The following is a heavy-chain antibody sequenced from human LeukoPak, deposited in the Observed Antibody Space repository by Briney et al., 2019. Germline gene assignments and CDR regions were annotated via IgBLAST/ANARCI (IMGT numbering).Heavy chain of an antibody. J-gene: IGHJ5*02. CDR1: GGSISSGGYS. V-gene: IGHV4-30-2*01. D-gene: IGHD3-16*01. CDR2: IYHSGST. Sequence: SQTLSLTCAVSGGSISSGGYSWSWIRQPPGKGLEWIGYIYHSGSTYYNPSLKSRVTISVDRSKNQFSLKLSSVTAADTAVYYCAREGGGDPDHWGQGTLVTVSS. CDR3: AREGGGDPDH.